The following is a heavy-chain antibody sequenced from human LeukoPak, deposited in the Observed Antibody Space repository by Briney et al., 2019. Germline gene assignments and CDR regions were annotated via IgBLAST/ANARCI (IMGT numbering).Heavy chain of an antibody. J-gene: IGHJ4*02. CDR2: ISSSSTYT. CDR1: GFTFNDYY. D-gene: IGHD1-26*01. V-gene: IGHV3-11*06. Sequence: TGGSLRLSCVASGFTFNDYYMTWIRQAPGKGLEWVSYISSSSTYTKYADSVKGRFTISRDNAKNSLYLQMNSLRVEDTAVYYCARDPIGHSGSPLDSWGQGTLVTVSS. CDR3: ARDPIGHSGSPLDS.